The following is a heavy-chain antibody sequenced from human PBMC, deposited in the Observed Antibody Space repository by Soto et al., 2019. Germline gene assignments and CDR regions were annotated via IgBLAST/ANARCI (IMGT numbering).Heavy chain of an antibody. CDR3: ARHPTGFPKWIDP. Sequence: TSEPLSLTCTVSGGSTSSRTYSWGWIRQPPGKGLEWIGSIYNSGVDYNPSLKSRVTISVDTSKTQFSLRLTSVTAADTALYYCARHPTGFPKWIDPWGQRIMVTVSS. CDR1: GGSTSSRTYS. CDR2: IYNSGV. D-gene: IGHD2-15*01. V-gene: IGHV4-39*01. J-gene: IGHJ5*02.